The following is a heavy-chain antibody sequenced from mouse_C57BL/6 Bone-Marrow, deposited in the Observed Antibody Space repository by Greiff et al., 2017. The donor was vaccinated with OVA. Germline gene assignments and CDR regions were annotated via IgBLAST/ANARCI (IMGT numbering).Heavy chain of an antibody. V-gene: IGHV5-12*01. CDR1: GFTFSDYY. CDR3: ARHYDYGGEFAY. CDR2: ISNGGGST. J-gene: IGHJ3*01. D-gene: IGHD2-4*01. Sequence: EVKLMESGGGLVQPGGSLKLSCAASGFTFSDYYMYWVRQTPEKRLEWVAYISNGGGSTYYPDTVKGRFTISRDNAKNTLYLQMSRLKSEDTAMYYCARHYDYGGEFAYWGQGTLVTVSA.